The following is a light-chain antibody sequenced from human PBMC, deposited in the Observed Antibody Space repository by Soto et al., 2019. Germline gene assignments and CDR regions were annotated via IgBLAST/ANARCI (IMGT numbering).Light chain of an antibody. Sequence: EIVLTQSPGTLSLSPGERATLSCRTSQSVTSTYLAWYQQKPGQAPRLLIYGASTRATGIPDRFSGSRSGTDFTLTISSLEPEDFAVYYCQQRDNWAFGPGTKVDIK. CDR1: QSVTSTY. CDR2: GAS. J-gene: IGKJ3*01. V-gene: IGKV3D-20*02. CDR3: QQRDNWA.